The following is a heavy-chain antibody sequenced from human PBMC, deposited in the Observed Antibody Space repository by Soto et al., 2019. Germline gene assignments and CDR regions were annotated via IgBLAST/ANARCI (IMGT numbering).Heavy chain of an antibody. Sequence: ASVKVSCKASGYIFSSYGISWVRQAPGQGLEWMGWISAYKGHTNYAQKLQGRVTITTDTSTSTAYMELSSLRSDDTAVYYCARPLGVTIFGVASDAFDIWGQGTMVTVPS. CDR1: GYIFSSYG. J-gene: IGHJ3*02. CDR2: ISAYKGHT. D-gene: IGHD3-3*01. V-gene: IGHV1-18*01. CDR3: ARPLGVTIFGVASDAFDI.